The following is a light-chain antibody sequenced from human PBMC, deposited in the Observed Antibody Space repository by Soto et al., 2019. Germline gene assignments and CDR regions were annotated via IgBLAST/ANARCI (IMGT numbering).Light chain of an antibody. V-gene: IGKV1-5*01. J-gene: IGKJ4*01. CDR3: QQANSFPLT. CDR2: DAS. Sequence: DIQMTQSPSTLSASVGDRVTITCRASQSISRSLAWYQQKPGKAPSLLIYDASSLEGGVPSRFSGSGFGTEFTLTITNLQPADFATYYCQQANSFPLTFGGGTKVEI. CDR1: QSISRS.